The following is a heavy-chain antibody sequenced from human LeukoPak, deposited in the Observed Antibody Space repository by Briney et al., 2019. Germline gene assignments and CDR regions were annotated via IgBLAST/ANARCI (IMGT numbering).Heavy chain of an antibody. CDR2: INHSGST. Sequence: KPSETLSLTCAVYGGSFSGYYWSWIRQPPGKGLEWIGEINHSGSTHYNPSLKSRVTISVDTSKNQFSLKLSSVTAADTAVYYCARRVGYCSSTSCFVGRDYYYYMDVWGKGTTVTVSS. V-gene: IGHV4-34*01. CDR1: GGSFSGYY. J-gene: IGHJ6*03. D-gene: IGHD2-2*01. CDR3: ARRVGYCSSTSCFVGRDYYYYMDV.